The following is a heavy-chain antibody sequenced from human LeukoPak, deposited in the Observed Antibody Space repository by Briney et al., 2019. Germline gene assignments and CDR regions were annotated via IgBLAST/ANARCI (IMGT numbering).Heavy chain of an antibody. Sequence: PGGSLRLSCAASGFTFSSYGMHWVRQAPGKGLEWVAVIWYDGSNKYYADSVKGRFTISRDLSTNTLYLQMNSLTTEDTAMYFCARRPVAAEYFQHWGQGTQVTVSS. CDR3: ARRPVAAEYFQH. CDR1: GFTFSSYG. CDR2: IWYDGSNK. V-gene: IGHV3-33*01. D-gene: IGHD6-25*01. J-gene: IGHJ1*01.